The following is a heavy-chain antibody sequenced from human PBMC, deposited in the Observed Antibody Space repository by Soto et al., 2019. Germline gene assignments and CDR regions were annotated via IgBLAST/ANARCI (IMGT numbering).Heavy chain of an antibody. CDR2: MNPNSGNT. Sequence: ASVKVSCKASGDAFASYDINWVRQATGQGLEWMGWMNPNSGNTVYAQKFQGRVTMTRNTSISTAYMELSSLRSEDTAVYYCARSFRGSIDYWGQGTLVTVSS. CDR1: GDAFASYD. CDR3: ARSFRGSIDY. V-gene: IGHV1-8*01. J-gene: IGHJ4*02.